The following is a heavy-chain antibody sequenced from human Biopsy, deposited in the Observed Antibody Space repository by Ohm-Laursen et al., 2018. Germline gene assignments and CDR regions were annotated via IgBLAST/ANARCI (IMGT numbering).Heavy chain of an antibody. CDR2: IFYSGIT. Sequence: SDTLSLTCTVSGGSVSSNVAYWAWIRQPPGKGLESIGSIFYSGITYYNPSLKSRVTISVDTSKNQISLNLSSVTGADTAVYYCARHPTGFWFDPWGQGTLVTVSS. V-gene: IGHV4-39*01. CDR1: GGSVSSNVAY. CDR3: ARHPTGFWFDP. J-gene: IGHJ5*02.